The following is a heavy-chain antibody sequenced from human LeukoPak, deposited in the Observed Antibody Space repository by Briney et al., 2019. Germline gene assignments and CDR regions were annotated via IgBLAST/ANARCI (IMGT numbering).Heavy chain of an antibody. CDR2: ISYDGKNK. D-gene: IGHD3-9*01. CDR1: IFVFSEYY. Sequence: GGSLRLSCEPSIFVFSEYYMHWVRQAPGKGLEWVALISYDGKNKYYLDSVKGRFTISRDNSKNTLYLQMNSLRIDDTAVYYCARDGLYPDSDGFDSETFDYWGQGTLVTVSS. CDR3: ARDGLYPDSDGFDSETFDY. V-gene: IGHV3-30*03. J-gene: IGHJ4*02.